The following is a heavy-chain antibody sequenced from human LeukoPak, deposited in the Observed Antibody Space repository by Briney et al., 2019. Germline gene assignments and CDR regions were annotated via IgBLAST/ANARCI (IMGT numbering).Heavy chain of an antibody. CDR1: GLLPNAFA. V-gene: IGHV3-48*03. CDR2: ISSTSGSTI. J-gene: IGHJ4*02. CDR3: ARRYCSSTSCLLDY. D-gene: IGHD2-2*01. Sequence: GGSLRLSCAASGLLPNAFAMHWVRQAPGKGLEWVSYISSTSGSTIYYADSVKGRFTISRDNAKNSVYLQMNSLRAEDTAVYYCARRYCSSTSCLLDYWGQGTLVTVSS.